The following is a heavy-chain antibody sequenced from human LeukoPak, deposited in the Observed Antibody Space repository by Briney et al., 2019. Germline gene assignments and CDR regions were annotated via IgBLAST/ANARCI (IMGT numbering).Heavy chain of an antibody. CDR3: AKEGSILWFGELSVQYYYYYMDV. J-gene: IGHJ6*03. D-gene: IGHD3-10*01. Sequence: GGSLRLSCAASGFTFSRYGVSWVRQAPGKGLEWVSAISGSGGSTYYADSVKGRFTISRDNSKNTLYLQMNSLRAEDTAVYYCAKEGSILWFGELSVQYYYYYMDVWGKGTTVTVSS. CDR1: GFTFSRYG. CDR2: ISGSGGST. V-gene: IGHV3-23*01.